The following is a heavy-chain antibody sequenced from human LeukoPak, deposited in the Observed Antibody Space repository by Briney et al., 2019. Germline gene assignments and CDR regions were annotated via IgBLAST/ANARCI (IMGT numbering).Heavy chain of an antibody. J-gene: IGHJ4*02. Sequence: GASVKVSCKASGYTFAKYAIHWVRQAPGQRLEWMGWINAGNGNTRYSQRFQSGVTITRDTSTSTAYMELRSLRSDDTAVYYCARIDRLGGELFDYWGQGTLVTVSS. D-gene: IGHD1-26*01. CDR3: ARIDRLGGELFDY. V-gene: IGHV1-3*01. CDR1: GYTFAKYA. CDR2: INAGNGNT.